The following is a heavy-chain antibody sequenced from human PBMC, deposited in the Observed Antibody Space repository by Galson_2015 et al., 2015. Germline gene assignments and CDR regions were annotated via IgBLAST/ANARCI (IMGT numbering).Heavy chain of an antibody. CDR3: VRDFYSSATVTTVGYFDF. D-gene: IGHD4-17*01. V-gene: IGHV3-7*01. J-gene: IGHJ4*02. CDR2: IKQDGSEK. Sequence: SLRLSCAASGFTFSTYWMSWVRQAPGKGLEWVANIKQDGSEKYYVDSVKGRFTISKDNAKNSLYLQMSSLRAEDTAVYYCVRDFYSSATVTTVGYFDFWGQGTLVTVSS. CDR1: GFTFSTYW.